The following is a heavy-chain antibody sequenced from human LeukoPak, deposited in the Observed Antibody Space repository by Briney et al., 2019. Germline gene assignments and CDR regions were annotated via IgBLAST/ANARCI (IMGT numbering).Heavy chain of an antibody. V-gene: IGHV3-74*01. CDR3: ARELVVRAGDYFDN. CDR1: GFTFSSHW. D-gene: IGHD2-2*01. CDR2: INGDGSSI. J-gene: IGHJ4*02. Sequence: GGSLRLSCAASGFTFSSHWMRWVRQAPGKWLVWVARINGDGSSIRYADSVKGRFTIPRDNAQNTLFLQMNSLRDEDTAVYFCARELVVRAGDYFDNWGEGALVGVCS.